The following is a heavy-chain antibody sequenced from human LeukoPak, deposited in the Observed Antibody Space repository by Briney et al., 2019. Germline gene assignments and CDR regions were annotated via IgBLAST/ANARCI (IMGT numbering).Heavy chain of an antibody. CDR2: IYYSGST. V-gene: IGHV4-39*07. D-gene: IGHD5-24*01. CDR1: GGSISSSSYY. CDR3: ARERDGYNNPADY. Sequence: SETLSLTCTVSGGSISSSSYYWGWIRQPPGKGLEWIGSIYYSGSTYYNPSLKSRVTISVDTSKNQFSLKLSSVTAADTAVYYCARERDGYNNPADYWGRGTLVTVSS. J-gene: IGHJ4*02.